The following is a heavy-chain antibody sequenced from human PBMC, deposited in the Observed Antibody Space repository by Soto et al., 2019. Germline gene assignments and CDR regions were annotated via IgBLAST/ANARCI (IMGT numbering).Heavy chain of an antibody. CDR3: VKDGGYCSSSTCYSPRNHYFDS. D-gene: IGHD2-2*01. CDR2: IKFDGSEK. Sequence: SGGALRLFCAASGFIFSDYWMSWVRQAPGKGPEWVANIKFDGSEKQYVDSVRGRFTISRDNSRNSLFLQMNSLRAGDTAVYYCVKDGGYCSSSTCYSPRNHYFDSWGQVPLATFSS. V-gene: IGHV3-7*03. CDR1: GFIFSDYW. J-gene: IGHJ4*02.